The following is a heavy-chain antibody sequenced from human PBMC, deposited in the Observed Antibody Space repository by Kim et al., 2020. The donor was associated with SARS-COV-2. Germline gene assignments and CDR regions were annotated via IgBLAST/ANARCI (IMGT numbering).Heavy chain of an antibody. CDR1: GYTFTSYG. J-gene: IGHJ6*04. CDR2: ISGYNGDT. D-gene: IGHD3-3*01. CDR3: ARVDGATIFGVEYYNGMDV. V-gene: IGHV1-18*01. Sequence: ASVKVSCKASGYTFTSYGISWVRQAPGQGLEWMGCISGYNGDTKYAQKFKGRDTMTTDTSTSTAYMELRSLRSDDTAVYYCARVDGATIFGVEYYNGMDVWGEGTTVTVSP.